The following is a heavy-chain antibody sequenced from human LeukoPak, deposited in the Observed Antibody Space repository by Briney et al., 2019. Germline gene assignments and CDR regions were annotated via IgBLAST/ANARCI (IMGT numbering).Heavy chain of an antibody. D-gene: IGHD3-3*02. CDR2: IYYTGNT. V-gene: IGHV4-59*01. J-gene: IGHJ3*02. CDR1: GDSINSYY. CDR3: ARGIIGVAITGAFDI. Sequence: SETLSLTCTVSGDSINSYYWSWIRQPPGRGLEWIGYIYYTGNTNYNPSLKSRVTISVDTSKSHFSLKLSSVTAADTAIYYCARGIIGVAITGAFDIWGQGTMVTVSS.